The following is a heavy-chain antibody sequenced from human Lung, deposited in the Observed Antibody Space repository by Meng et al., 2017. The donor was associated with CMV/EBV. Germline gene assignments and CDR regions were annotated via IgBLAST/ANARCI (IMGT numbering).Heavy chain of an antibody. Sequence: GGSLRLXCAASGFTFTSYAMNWVRQAPGKGLEWVSSITGGGNYIYYADSVKGRFSVSRDNAKNSLYLQMNSLRAEDTAVYYCARGRGLVATIVQYYVDYWGQETLVTVSS. V-gene: IGHV3-21*01. CDR1: GFTFTSYA. J-gene: IGHJ4*01. CDR2: ITGGGNYI. D-gene: IGHD5-12*01. CDR3: ARGRGLVATIVQYYVDY.